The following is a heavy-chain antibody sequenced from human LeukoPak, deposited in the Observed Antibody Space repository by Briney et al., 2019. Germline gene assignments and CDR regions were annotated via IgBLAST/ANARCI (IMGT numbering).Heavy chain of an antibody. D-gene: IGHD3-10*01. CDR2: ISGSGGST. Sequence: GGTLRLSCAASGFTLSSYGMSWVRQAPEKGLEWVSAISGSGGSTYYADSVKGRFTISRDNSKNTLYLQMNSLRAEDTAVYYCARSCNGSGRQSYYYYYYMDVWGKGTTVTVSS. J-gene: IGHJ6*03. V-gene: IGHV3-23*01. CDR3: ARSCNGSGRQSYYYYYYMDV. CDR1: GFTLSSYG.